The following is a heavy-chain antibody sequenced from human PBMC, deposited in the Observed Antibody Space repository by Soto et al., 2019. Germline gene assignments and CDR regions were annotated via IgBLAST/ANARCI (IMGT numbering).Heavy chain of an antibody. D-gene: IGHD2-15*01. J-gene: IGHJ6*03. CDR1: GGSISSYD. Sequence: PSETLSLTCTVTGGSISSYDGSWIRQPPGKGLEWIGYIYYSGSTNYNPSLKSRVTISVDTSKNQFSLKLSSVTAADTAVYYCARLYCSGGSCYYYYSYMDVWGKGTTVTVSS. CDR3: ARLYCSGGSCYYYYSYMDV. CDR2: IYYSGST. V-gene: IGHV4-59*01.